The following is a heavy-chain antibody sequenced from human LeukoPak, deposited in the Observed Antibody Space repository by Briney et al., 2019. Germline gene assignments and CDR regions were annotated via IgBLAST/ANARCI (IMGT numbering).Heavy chain of an antibody. CDR1: GGSFSGYY. CDR2: INHSGST. Sequence: SETLSLTCAVYGGSFSGYYWSWIRQPPGKGLEWIGEINHSGSTNYNPSLKSRVTISVDTSKNQFSLKLSSATAADTAVYYCAGRITMVRGVIPFDYWGQGTLVTVSS. V-gene: IGHV4-34*01. CDR3: AGRITMVRGVIPFDY. J-gene: IGHJ4*02. D-gene: IGHD3-10*01.